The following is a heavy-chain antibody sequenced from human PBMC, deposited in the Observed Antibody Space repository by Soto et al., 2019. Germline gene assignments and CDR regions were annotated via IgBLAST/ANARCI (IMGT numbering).Heavy chain of an antibody. CDR3: ARHVSESHDFWTGYYNHYFYYAMDF. CDR2: IYPADIVI. D-gene: IGHD3-3*01. Sequence: GESLKISCKAFGYDFTNYWIDWVRQMPGKGLELMGTIYPADIVIRYSPSFQGQVTISADKSVNTAYLQWSSLKASDTAMYYCARHVSESHDFWTGYYNHYFYYAMDFWGQGTTVTLSS. CDR1: GYDFTNYW. J-gene: IGHJ6*02. V-gene: IGHV5-51*01.